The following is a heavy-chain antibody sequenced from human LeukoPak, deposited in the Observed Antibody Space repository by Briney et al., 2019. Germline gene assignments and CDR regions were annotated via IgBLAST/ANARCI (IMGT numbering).Heavy chain of an antibody. D-gene: IGHD3-10*01. CDR1: GFPFNEYI. Sequence: GGSLRLSCSSSGFPFNEYIMHWVRQTPDRGLEGVSLLWYDGTKTYSADSVKGRFTISRDNSKNSMYLQMNSLRAEDTAVYYCARAAHYGLGSYYGLDVWGQGTTVTVSS. CDR2: LWYDGTKT. J-gene: IGHJ6*02. V-gene: IGHV3-33*01. CDR3: ARAAHYGLGSYYGLDV.